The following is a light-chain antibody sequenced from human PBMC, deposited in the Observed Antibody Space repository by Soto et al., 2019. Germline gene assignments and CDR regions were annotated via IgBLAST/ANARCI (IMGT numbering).Light chain of an antibody. V-gene: IGLV2-14*01. Sequence: QSALTQPASVSGSLGQSITISCTGTTSDVGGYNFVSWYQHHPGKAPKIIIFDVSDRPSGVSNRFSGSKSGSTASLTISGLQSEDEADYYCSSYPSITTLVFGTGTKVTVL. CDR3: SSYPSITTLV. CDR2: DVS. J-gene: IGLJ1*01. CDR1: TSDVGGYNF.